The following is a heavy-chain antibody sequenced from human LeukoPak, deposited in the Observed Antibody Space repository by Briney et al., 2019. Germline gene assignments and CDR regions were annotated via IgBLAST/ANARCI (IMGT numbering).Heavy chain of an antibody. CDR3: AGSPTVDAAFDI. V-gene: IGHV3-23*01. Sequence: GGSLRLSCAASGFTFSSYAMSWVRQAPGKGLEWVSSISGSGGSTYYADSVRGWFTVSRDNSRNTLALQMNSLRAEDTAVYYCAGSPTVDAAFDIWGQGTMVTVSS. J-gene: IGHJ3*02. CDR1: GFTFSSYA. CDR2: ISGSGGST. D-gene: IGHD4-23*01.